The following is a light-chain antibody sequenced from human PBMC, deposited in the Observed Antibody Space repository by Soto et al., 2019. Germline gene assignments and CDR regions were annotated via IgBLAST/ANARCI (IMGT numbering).Light chain of an antibody. CDR2: AAS. V-gene: IGKV3-11*01. CDR1: QSVSSY. CDR3: QQYRNRPPWT. J-gene: IGKJ1*01. Sequence: EIVWTQSQATMSLSPRETATLYGRASQSVSSYLACYQQIPGQAPRLLICAASNRSTGIPARFSGSGSGTDFTLTISCLEPEDFAVYYCQQYRNRPPWTFGQGTKVPIK.